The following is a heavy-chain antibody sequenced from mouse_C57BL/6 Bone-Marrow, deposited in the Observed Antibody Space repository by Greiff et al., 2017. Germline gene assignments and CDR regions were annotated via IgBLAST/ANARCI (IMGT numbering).Heavy chain of an antibody. CDR3: TSYYYYSSPFYVGY. J-gene: IGHJ2*01. Sequence: EVQLQQSGTVLARPGASVKMSCKTSGYTFTSYWMHWVKQRPGQGLEWIGAIYPGNSDTSYNQKFKGKAKLTAVTSASTAYMALSSLTNEDSAVYYCTSYYYYSSPFYVGYWGQGTTLTVSS. CDR1: GYTFTSYW. CDR2: IYPGNSDT. V-gene: IGHV1-5*01. D-gene: IGHD1-1*01.